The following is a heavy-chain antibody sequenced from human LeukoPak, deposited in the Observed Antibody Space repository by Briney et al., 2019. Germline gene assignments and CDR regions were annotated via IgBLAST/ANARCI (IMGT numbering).Heavy chain of an antibody. Sequence: GGSLRLSCATSGFTFSLYSMNWVRQAPGKGLEWVSSISSSSSYIYYADSVKGRFTISRDNAKNSLYLQMNSLRAEDTAVYYCARSIAVAGPFDYWGQGTLVTVSS. V-gene: IGHV3-21*01. J-gene: IGHJ4*02. D-gene: IGHD6-19*01. CDR1: GFTFSLYS. CDR2: ISSSSSYI. CDR3: ARSIAVAGPFDY.